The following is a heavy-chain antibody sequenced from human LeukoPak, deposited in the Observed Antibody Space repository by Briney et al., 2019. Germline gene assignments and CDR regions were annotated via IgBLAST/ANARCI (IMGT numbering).Heavy chain of an antibody. CDR3: ARLAAAGNYYYYYMDV. D-gene: IGHD6-13*01. J-gene: IGHJ6*03. CDR1: GGTFSTYT. Sequence: SVKVSCKPSGGTFSTYTVSWVRQAPGQGLEWMGGIIPIFGTANYAQKFQGRVTITTDESTSTAYMELSSLRSEDTAVYYCARLAAAGNYYYYYMDVWGKGTTVTVSS. CDR2: IIPIFGTA. V-gene: IGHV1-69*05.